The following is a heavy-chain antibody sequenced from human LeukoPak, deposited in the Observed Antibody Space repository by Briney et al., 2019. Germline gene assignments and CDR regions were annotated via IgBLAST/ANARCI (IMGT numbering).Heavy chain of an antibody. J-gene: IGHJ4*02. CDR2: IYSCGST. CDR3: ARDREYYYDSSGEIDY. D-gene: IGHD3-22*01. V-gene: IGHV3-66*03. CDR1: GFTVSSNY. Sequence: GGSLRLSCAASGFTVSSNYMSWVRQAPGKGLEWVSVIYSCGSTYYADSVKGRFTISRDNSKNTLYLQMNSLRAEDTAVYYCARDREYYYDSSGEIDYWGQGTLVTVSS.